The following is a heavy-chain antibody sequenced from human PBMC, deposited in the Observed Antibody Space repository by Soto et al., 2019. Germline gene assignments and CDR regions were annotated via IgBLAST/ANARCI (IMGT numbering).Heavy chain of an antibody. CDR2: IYYSGST. V-gene: IGHV4-31*03. D-gene: IGHD3-22*01. CDR3: ARVLPVVAKNWFDP. J-gene: IGHJ5*02. Sequence: QVQLQESGPGLVKPSQTLSLTCTVSGGSISSGGYYWSWIRQHPGKGLEWIGYIYYSGSTYYNPSLKSRVTISVDMSKNQFSLKLSSVTAADTAVYYCARVLPVVAKNWFDPWGQGTLVTVSS. CDR1: GGSISSGGYY.